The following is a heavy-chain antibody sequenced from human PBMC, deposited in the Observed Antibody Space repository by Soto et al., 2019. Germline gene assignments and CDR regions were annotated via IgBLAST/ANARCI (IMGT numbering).Heavy chain of an antibody. CDR2: ISGSGGST. Sequence: GGSLRLSCAASGFTFSSYAMSWVRQAPGKGLEWVSAISGSGGSTYYADSVKGRFTISRDNSKNTLYLQMNSLRAEDTAVYSCAKCMVRDLYYFDYWGQGTLVTVSS. CDR1: GFTFSSYA. D-gene: IGHD3-10*01. J-gene: IGHJ4*02. CDR3: AKCMVRDLYYFDY. V-gene: IGHV3-23*01.